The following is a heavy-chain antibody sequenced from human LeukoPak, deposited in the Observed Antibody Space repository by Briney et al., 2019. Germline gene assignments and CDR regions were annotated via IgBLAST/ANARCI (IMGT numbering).Heavy chain of an antibody. V-gene: IGHV3-74*01. CDR1: GFSFSTQR. CDR2: INIGERIT. CDR3: ARGTSLCYFDY. D-gene: IGHD1-14*01. Sequence: GGSLRLSCAASGFSFSTQRMHWVRQAPGKELVWVSYINIGERITGYADSVKGRFTISRDNAKNSLYLQMNSLRAEDTAVYYCARGTSLCYFDYWGQGTLVTVSS. J-gene: IGHJ4*02.